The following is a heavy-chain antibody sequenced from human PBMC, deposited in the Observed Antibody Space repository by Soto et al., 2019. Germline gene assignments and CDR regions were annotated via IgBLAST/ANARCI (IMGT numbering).Heavy chain of an antibody. Sequence: SVKVSCKASGGTFSSYAISWVRQAPGQGLEWMGGIIPIFGTANYAQKFQGRVTITADESTSTAYMELSSLRSEDTAVYYCARVLAYCGGDCSNAFDPWGQGTRVTVSS. D-gene: IGHD2-21*02. CDR1: GGTFSSYA. CDR3: ARVLAYCGGDCSNAFDP. V-gene: IGHV1-69*13. CDR2: IIPIFGTA. J-gene: IGHJ5*02.